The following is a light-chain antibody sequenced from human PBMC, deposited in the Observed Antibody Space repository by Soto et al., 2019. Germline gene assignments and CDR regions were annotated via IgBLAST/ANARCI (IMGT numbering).Light chain of an antibody. Sequence: QSVLTQSPSASASLGASVRLACTLSSGHNTYAIAWHQQQPEKGPRYLLKLNSDGSHSRGDGIPDRFSGSSSGAERYLTISSLQSEDEADYYCQTWGTGIRVFGGGTKRTVL. CDR2: LNSDGSH. CDR3: QTWGTGIRV. CDR1: SGHNTYA. V-gene: IGLV4-69*01. J-gene: IGLJ2*01.